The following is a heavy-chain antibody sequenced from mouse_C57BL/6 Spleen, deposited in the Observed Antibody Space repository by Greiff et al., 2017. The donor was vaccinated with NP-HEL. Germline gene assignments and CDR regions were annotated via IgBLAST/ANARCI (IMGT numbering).Heavy chain of an antibody. CDR3: ARDGWDYYGSSNWYFDV. CDR1: GFTFSSYA. V-gene: IGHV5-4*01. Sequence: EVKLMESGGGLVKPGGSLKLSCAASGFTFSSYAMSWVRQTPEKRLEWVATISDGGSYTYYPDNVKGRFTISRDNAKNNLYLQMSHLKSEDTAMYYCARDGWDYYGSSNWYFDVWGTGTTVTVSS. CDR2: ISDGGSYT. D-gene: IGHD1-1*01. J-gene: IGHJ1*03.